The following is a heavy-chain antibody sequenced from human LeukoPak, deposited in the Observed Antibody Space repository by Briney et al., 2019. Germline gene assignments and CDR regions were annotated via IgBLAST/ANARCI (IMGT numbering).Heavy chain of an antibody. Sequence: PSETLSLTCTVSDDSITIYYWSWIRQPPGKGLEWIGYIDHTGITNYNPSLNSRVTISRDTSKNQFSLKLSSVTAADTAVYYCARVLAAAGNNWFDPWGQGTLVTVSS. CDR2: IDHTGIT. J-gene: IGHJ5*02. CDR1: DDSITIYY. CDR3: ARVLAAAGNNWFDP. D-gene: IGHD6-13*01. V-gene: IGHV4-59*12.